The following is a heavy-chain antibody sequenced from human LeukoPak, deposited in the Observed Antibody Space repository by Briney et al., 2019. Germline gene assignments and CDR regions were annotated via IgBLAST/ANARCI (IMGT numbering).Heavy chain of an antibody. CDR3: AKEQQLGIFDY. Sequence: GGSLRLSCAASGFTFDDYAMHWVRQAPGKGLEWVSLISGDGGSTYYADSVKGRFTISRDNSKNSLYLQMNSLRTEDTAVYYCAKEQQLGIFDYWGQGTLVTVSS. CDR2: ISGDGGST. CDR1: GFTFDDYA. V-gene: IGHV3-43*02. J-gene: IGHJ4*02. D-gene: IGHD6-13*01.